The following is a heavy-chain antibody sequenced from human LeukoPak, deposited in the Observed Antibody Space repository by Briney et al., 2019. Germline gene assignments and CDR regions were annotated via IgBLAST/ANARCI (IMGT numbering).Heavy chain of an antibody. V-gene: IGHV4-59*01. CDR3: ARTYDILTGYPHDAFDI. CDR1: GGSISSYY. D-gene: IGHD3-9*01. CDR2: IYYSGST. J-gene: IGHJ3*02. Sequence: SETLSLTCTVSGGSISSYYWSWIRQPPGKGLEWIGYIYYSGSTNYNPSLKSRVTISVDTSKNQFSLKLSSVTAADAAVYYCARTYDILTGYPHDAFDIWGQGTMVTVSS.